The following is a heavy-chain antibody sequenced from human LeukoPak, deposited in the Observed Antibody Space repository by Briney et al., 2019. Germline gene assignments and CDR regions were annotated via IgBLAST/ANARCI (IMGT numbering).Heavy chain of an antibody. V-gene: IGHV3-9*01. CDR3: ARRHHDAFDI. CDR1: GFTFDDYA. J-gene: IGHJ3*02. CDR2: ISWNSGSI. Sequence: GGSLRLSCAASGFTFDDYAMHWVRQAPGKGLEWVSGISWNSGSIGYADSVKGRFTISRDNAKNSLYLQMNSLRAEDTALYYCARRHHDAFDIWGQGTMVTVSS.